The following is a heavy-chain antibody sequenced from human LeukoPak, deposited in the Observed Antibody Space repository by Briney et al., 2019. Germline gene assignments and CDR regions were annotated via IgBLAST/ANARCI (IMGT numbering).Heavy chain of an antibody. CDR3: ATLDILTGKDAFDI. D-gene: IGHD3-9*01. CDR2: INPNSGGT. Sequence: GASVKVSCKASGYTFTGYYMHWVRQAPGQGLEWMGWINPNSGGTNYAQKFQGRVTMTRDTSISTAYMELSRLRSDDTAVYYCATLDILTGKDAFDIWGQGTMVTVSS. J-gene: IGHJ3*02. V-gene: IGHV1-2*02. CDR1: GYTFTGYY.